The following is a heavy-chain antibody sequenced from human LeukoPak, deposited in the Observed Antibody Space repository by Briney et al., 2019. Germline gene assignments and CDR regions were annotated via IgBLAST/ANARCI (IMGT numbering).Heavy chain of an antibody. CDR2: INGDGSST. CDR1: GFTFSSYW. V-gene: IGHV3-74*01. CDR3: ARGNIAAAGIHY. J-gene: IGHJ4*02. D-gene: IGHD6-13*01. Sequence: GGSLRLSCAASGFTFSSYWMHWVRQAPGKGLVWVSRINGDGSSTTYVDSVMGRFTISRDNAKNTLYLQMNSVRAEDTAVYYCARGNIAAAGIHYWSQGTLVIVSS.